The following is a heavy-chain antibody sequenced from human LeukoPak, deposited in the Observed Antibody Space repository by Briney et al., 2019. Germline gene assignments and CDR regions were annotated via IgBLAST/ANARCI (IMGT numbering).Heavy chain of an antibody. J-gene: IGHJ5*02. CDR2: INHSGST. V-gene: IGHV4-34*01. CDR3: ARGPWSGSYYYFEP. Sequence: SETLSLTCAVYGGSFSGYYWSWIRQPPGKGLEWIGEINHSGSTNYNPSLKSRVTISVDTSKNQFSLKLSSVTAADTAVYYCARGPWSGSYYYFEPWGQGTLVTVSS. D-gene: IGHD1-26*01. CDR1: GGSFSGYY.